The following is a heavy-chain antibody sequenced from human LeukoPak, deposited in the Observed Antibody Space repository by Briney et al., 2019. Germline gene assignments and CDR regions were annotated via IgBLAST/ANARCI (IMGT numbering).Heavy chain of an antibody. CDR3: AIDTKYAFDN. CDR1: GFTFSSYS. D-gene: IGHD2-2*01. CDR2: IGISSSNT. J-gene: IGHJ4*02. Sequence: PGGSLRLSCAASGFTFSSYSMSWVRQAPGKGLEWVSYIGISSSNTKYADSVKGRFTISGDKAKNSVYLQMNSLRVEDTAVYYCAIDTKYAFDNWGQGTLVTVSS. V-gene: IGHV3-48*01.